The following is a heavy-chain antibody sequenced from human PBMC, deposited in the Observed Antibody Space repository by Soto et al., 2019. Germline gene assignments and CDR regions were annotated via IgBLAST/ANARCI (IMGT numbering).Heavy chain of an antibody. CDR2: ISYDGSNK. Sequence: GGSLRLSCAASGFTFSSYGMHWVRQAPGKGLEWVAVISYDGSNKYYADSVKGRFTISRDNSKNTLYLQMNSLRAEDTAVYYCAKLAVVVVAATHSGPDYWGQGTLVTVSS. J-gene: IGHJ4*02. CDR1: GFTFSSYG. V-gene: IGHV3-30*18. D-gene: IGHD2-15*01. CDR3: AKLAVVVVAATHSGPDY.